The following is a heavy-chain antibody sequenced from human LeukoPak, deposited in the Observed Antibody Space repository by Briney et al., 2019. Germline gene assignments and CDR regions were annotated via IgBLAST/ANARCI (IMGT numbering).Heavy chain of an antibody. CDR1: GXTFSTYA. V-gene: IGHV3-23*01. Sequence: GGSLRLSCAASGXTFSTYAMSWVRQAPGKGLEWVSGIRSSGGSTYYSDSVKGRFTISRDNSKNTLYLQMNSLRAEDTAVYYCAKEVRESAWYYFDYWGQGTLVTVSS. J-gene: IGHJ4*02. D-gene: IGHD6-19*01. CDR3: AKEVRESAWYYFDY. CDR2: IRSSGGST.